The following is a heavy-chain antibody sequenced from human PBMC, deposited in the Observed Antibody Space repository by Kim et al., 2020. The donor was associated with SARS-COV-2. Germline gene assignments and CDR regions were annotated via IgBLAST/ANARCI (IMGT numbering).Heavy chain of an antibody. CDR3: ARRGYFDS. CDR2: IYYTGST. V-gene: IGHV4-59*13. Sequence: SETLSLTCTVSGGSISTYYWGWIRQPPGKGLEWLGHIYYTGSTNYNPSLRSRVTISVDTSKNQFSLKLSSVTAADTAVYYCARRGYFDSWGQGTLVTVSS. D-gene: IGHD3-16*01. J-gene: IGHJ4*02. CDR1: GGSISTYY.